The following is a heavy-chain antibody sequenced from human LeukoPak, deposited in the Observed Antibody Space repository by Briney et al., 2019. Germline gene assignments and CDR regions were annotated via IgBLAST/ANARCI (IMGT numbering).Heavy chain of an antibody. Sequence: PSETLSLTCTVSGGSISNYYWSWIRQPPGKELEWIGYIFYRGNTHYNPSLKSRLTISVDTSKNHFSLKLSSVTAADTAVYYCARHGATHYYYYYMDVWGKGTTVTVSS. CDR3: ARHGATHYYYYYMDV. CDR2: IFYRGNT. V-gene: IGHV4-59*08. J-gene: IGHJ6*03. CDR1: GGSISNYY. D-gene: IGHD5-12*01.